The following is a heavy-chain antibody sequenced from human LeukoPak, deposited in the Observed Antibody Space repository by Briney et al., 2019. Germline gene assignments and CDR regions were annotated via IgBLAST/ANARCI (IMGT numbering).Heavy chain of an antibody. V-gene: IGHV3-11*01. J-gene: IGHJ4*02. Sequence: GGSLRLSCAASGFTFSDYYMSWIRQAPGKGLEWVSYISSSGSTIYYADSVKGRFTISRDNSKNTLYLQMNSLRAEDTAVYYCAKDIEKKDSRGAFDYWGQGTLVTVSS. D-gene: IGHD3-22*01. CDR2: ISSSGSTI. CDR3: AKDIEKKDSRGAFDY. CDR1: GFTFSDYY.